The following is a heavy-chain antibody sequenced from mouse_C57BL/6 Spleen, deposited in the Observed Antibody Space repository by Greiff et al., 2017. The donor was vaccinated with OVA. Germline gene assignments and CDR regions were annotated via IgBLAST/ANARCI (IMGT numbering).Heavy chain of an antibody. J-gene: IGHJ1*03. CDR3: ARPGIIYYGNYWYFDV. D-gene: IGHD2-1*01. CDR2: ISSGSSTI. CDR1: GFTFSDYG. V-gene: IGHV5-17*01. Sequence: EVQLVESGGGLVKPGGSLKLSCAASGFTFSDYGMHWVRQAPEKGLEWVAYISSGSSTIYYADTVKGRFTISRDNAKNTLFLQMTSLRSEDTAMYYCARPGIIYYGNYWYFDVWGTGTTVTVSS.